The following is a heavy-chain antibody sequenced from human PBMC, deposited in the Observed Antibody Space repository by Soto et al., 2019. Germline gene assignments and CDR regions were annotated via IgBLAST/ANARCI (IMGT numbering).Heavy chain of an antibody. CDR1: GFTFSSYA. V-gene: IGHV3-23*01. J-gene: IGHJ4*02. CDR2: ISGSGATT. D-gene: IGHD3-22*01. CDR3: AKTSYDYDSSGKPPFVD. Sequence: GGSLRLSCAASGFTFSSYAMSWVRQAPGKGLEWVSAISGSGATTYYAESVKGRFTITRDNAKNTLYLQMTSLRADDAAVYYCAKTSYDYDSSGKPPFVDWGQGTLVTVSS.